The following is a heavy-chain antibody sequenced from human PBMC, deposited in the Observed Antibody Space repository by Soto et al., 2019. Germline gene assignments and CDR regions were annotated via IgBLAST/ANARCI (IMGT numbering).Heavy chain of an antibody. D-gene: IGHD2-15*01. CDR2: IYSGGST. J-gene: IGHJ6*02. V-gene: IGHV3-53*02. Sequence: EVQLVETGGGLIQPGGSLRLSCAASGFTVSSNYMSWVRQAPGKGLEWVSVIYSGGSTYYADSVKGRFTISRDNSKNTLYLQMNSLRAEDTAVYYCARDGRGYCSGGSCYFPLNNGEYYGMDVWGQGTTVTVSS. CDR1: GFTVSSNY. CDR3: ARDGRGYCSGGSCYFPLNNGEYYGMDV.